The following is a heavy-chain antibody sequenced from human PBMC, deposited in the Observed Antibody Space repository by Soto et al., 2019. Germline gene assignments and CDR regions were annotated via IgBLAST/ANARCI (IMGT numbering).Heavy chain of an antibody. D-gene: IGHD5-12*01. CDR2: IWNDGSNK. Sequence: GGSLRLSCAASGFTFRDHAMHWVRQAPGKGREWLAIIWNDGSNKFYAGSVQGRFTISRDNSKNTVYLQMNTLSAEDTAVYYCARALFPDVDIYAMDVWGQGTTVTVS. CDR3: ARALFPDVDIYAMDV. J-gene: IGHJ6*02. CDR1: GFTFRDHA. V-gene: IGHV3-33*01.